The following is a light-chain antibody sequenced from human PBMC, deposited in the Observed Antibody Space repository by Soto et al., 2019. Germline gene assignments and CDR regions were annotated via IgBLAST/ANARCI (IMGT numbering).Light chain of an antibody. CDR1: QSVSSY. V-gene: IGKV3-11*01. CDR2: DAS. CDR3: QQRSTWPLT. Sequence: EIVLTQSPATLSLSVGERATLSCRASQSVSSYLAWYQQKPGQAPRLLIYDASNRATGIPARFSGSGSGTDFTLSISSLDPEDFAVYYCQQRSTWPLTFGGGTKVEIK. J-gene: IGKJ4*01.